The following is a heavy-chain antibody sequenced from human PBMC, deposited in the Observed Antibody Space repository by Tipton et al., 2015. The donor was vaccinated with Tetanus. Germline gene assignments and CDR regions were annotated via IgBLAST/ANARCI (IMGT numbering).Heavy chain of an antibody. J-gene: IGHJ2*01. Sequence: GLVKPSETLSLTCTVSGGSMSRHYWSWIRQTPEKGLEWIGYIYYSGSTNYHPSLKSRLTISLDTSKNQFSLKLSSVTAADTAVYYCARGQGHFDLWGRGTLVSVSS. CDR3: ARGQGHFDL. CDR2: IYYSGST. V-gene: IGHV4-59*11. CDR1: GGSMSRHY.